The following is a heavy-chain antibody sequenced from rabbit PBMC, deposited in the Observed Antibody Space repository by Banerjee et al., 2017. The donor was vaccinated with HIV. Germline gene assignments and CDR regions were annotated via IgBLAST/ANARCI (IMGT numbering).Heavy chain of an antibody. CDR1: AFSFSNKYV. CDR3: ARETSNSGYYIGL. J-gene: IGHJ4*01. D-gene: IGHD1-1*01. Sequence: QEQLEESGGDLVKPEGSLTLTCTASAFSFSNKYVMCWVRQAPGKGLELIACIYGGKSGTTWYASWAKGRFTISKTSPTTVTLQMTSLTAADTATYFCARETSNSGYYIGLWGPGTLVTVS. V-gene: IGHV1S45*01. CDR2: IYGGKSGTT.